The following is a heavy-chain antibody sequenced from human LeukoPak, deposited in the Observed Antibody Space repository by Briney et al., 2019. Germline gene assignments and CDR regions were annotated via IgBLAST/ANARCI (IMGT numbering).Heavy chain of an antibody. CDR1: GFTFSSYA. D-gene: IGHD3-10*01. CDR3: ASFTYYYGSGSHTRLDYYYYGMDV. V-gene: IGHV3-30*04. Sequence: GGSLRLSCAASGFTFSSYAMHWVRQAPGKGLEWVAVISYDGSNKYYADSVKGRFTISRDNSKNTLYLQMNSLRAEDTAVYYCASFTYYYGSGSHTRLDYYYYGMDVWGQGTTVTVSS. J-gene: IGHJ6*02. CDR2: ISYDGSNK.